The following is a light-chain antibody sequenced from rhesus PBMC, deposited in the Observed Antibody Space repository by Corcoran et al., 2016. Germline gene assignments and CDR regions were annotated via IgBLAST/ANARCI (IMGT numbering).Light chain of an antibody. J-gene: IGKJ4*01. CDR1: QAITND. V-gene: IGKV1S17*01. CDR2: EAT. Sequence: DIQMTQSPSSLSASVGDRVTITCRASQAITNDLAWYQQKPGEVPRLLIYEATRLASGVPSRFSGNGSGTDFTITISSLQSEDFVTYSCQQYDRIPLTFGGGTKVEIK. CDR3: QQYDRIPLT.